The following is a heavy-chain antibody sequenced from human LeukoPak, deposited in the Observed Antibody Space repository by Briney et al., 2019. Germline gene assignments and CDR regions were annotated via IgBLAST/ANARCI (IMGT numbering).Heavy chain of an antibody. Sequence: SQTLSLTCAISGDTVSRNSAAWDSIRQSPSGGIEWLGTTYYRSKWYTDYAVSVKSRITINPDTSQNQFSLQLNSVPPEDTAVYYCARAWGGGSMFDYWGQGTLVTVSS. V-gene: IGHV6-1*01. D-gene: IGHD4-23*01. CDR3: ARAWGGGSMFDY. J-gene: IGHJ4*02. CDR1: GDTVSRNSAA. CDR2: TYYRSKWYT.